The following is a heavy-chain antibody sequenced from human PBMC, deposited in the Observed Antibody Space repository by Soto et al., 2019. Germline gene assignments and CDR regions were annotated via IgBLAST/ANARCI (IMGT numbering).Heavy chain of an antibody. J-gene: IGHJ6*02. CDR2: ISWNSDTT. D-gene: IGHD3-10*01. Sequence: EMQLVESGGGSVQPGRSLRLSCKASGFNFEEYAMHWVRQAPGKGLEWVSSISWNSDTTGYADSVKGRFTISRDNAKNSLSLQMNSLRAEDTALYYCAKETAWGAGNKFGYFGMDVWGQVTTVTVSS. CDR3: AKETAWGAGNKFGYFGMDV. V-gene: IGHV3-9*01. CDR1: GFNFEEYA.